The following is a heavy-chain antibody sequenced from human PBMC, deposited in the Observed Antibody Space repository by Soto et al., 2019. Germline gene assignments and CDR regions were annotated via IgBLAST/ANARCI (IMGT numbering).Heavy chain of an antibody. V-gene: IGHV3-15*01. CDR2: IKSKTDGGTT. Sequence: GGSLRLSCAASGFTFSNAWMSWVRQAPGKGLEWVGRIKSKTDGGTTDYAAPVKGRFTISRDDSKNTLYLQMNSLKIEDTAVYYCTTDAGSPYSSGYYYAFDIWGQGTMVTVSS. CDR1: GFTFSNAW. D-gene: IGHD3-22*01. J-gene: IGHJ3*02. CDR3: TTDAGSPYSSGYYYAFDI.